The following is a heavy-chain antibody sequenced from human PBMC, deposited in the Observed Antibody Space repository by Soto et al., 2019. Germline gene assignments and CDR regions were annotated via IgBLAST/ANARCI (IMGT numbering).Heavy chain of an antibody. D-gene: IGHD2-2*01. Sequence: PVGSLRLSCAASGFTFSNFWMHWVRQAPGKGPVWVSRIDGDGSSTSHADSVKGRFTISRDNAENTLFLQMSGLRAEDTAVYYCARAQLLPDDAFDAWGRGAVVTVSS. J-gene: IGHJ3*01. CDR2: IDGDGSST. CDR3: ARAQLLPDDAFDA. CDR1: GFTFSNFW. V-gene: IGHV3-74*01.